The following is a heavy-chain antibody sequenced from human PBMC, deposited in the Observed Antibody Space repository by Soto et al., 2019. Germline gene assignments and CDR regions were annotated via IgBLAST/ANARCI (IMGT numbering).Heavy chain of an antibody. CDR2: IKQDGSEK. CDR1: GFTFSSYW. CDR3: ARRGYSGYWDWFDP. D-gene: IGHD5-12*01. Sequence: GGSLRLSCAASGFTFSSYWMSWVRQAPGKGLEWVANIKQDGSEKYYVDSVKGRFTISRDNAKNSLYLQMNSLRAEDTAVYYWARRGYSGYWDWFDPWGQGTLVTVSS. V-gene: IGHV3-7*01. J-gene: IGHJ5*02.